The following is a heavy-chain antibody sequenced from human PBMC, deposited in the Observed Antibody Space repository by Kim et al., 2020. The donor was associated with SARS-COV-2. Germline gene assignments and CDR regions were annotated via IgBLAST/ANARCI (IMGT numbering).Heavy chain of an antibody. V-gene: IGHV3-30*03. CDR2: ISYDGSNK. Sequence: GGSLRLSCAASGFTFSSYGMHWVRQAPGKGLEWVAVISYDGSNKYYADSVKGRFTISRDNSKNTLYLQMNSLRAEDTAVYYCARTIFLDRNMVRGVILGLGYWGQGTLVTVSS. CDR1: GFTFSSYG. CDR3: ARTIFLDRNMVRGVILGLGY. J-gene: IGHJ4*02. D-gene: IGHD3-10*01.